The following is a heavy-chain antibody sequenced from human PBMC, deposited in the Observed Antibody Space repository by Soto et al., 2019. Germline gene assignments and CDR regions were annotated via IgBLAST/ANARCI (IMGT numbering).Heavy chain of an antibody. V-gene: IGHV4-61*08. CDR1: DDSFRGADYY. CDR3: ARCPGYIDGWRIFDF. CDR2: TYYNGDT. Sequence: SETLSLTCTVSDDSFRGADYYWSWIRQPLGKGPEWIGYTYYNGDTKYNPALKSRVTMSVDTSKNQFSLRLSSVTAADTAVYFCARCPGYIDGWRIFDFWGQGILVTVSS. D-gene: IGHD6-19*01. J-gene: IGHJ4*02.